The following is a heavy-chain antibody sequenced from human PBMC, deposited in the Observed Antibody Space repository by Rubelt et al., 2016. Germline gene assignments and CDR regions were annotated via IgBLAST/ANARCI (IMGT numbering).Heavy chain of an antibody. J-gene: IGHJ4*02. Sequence: QVQLVQSGAEVKKPGASVKVSCKASGYTLTSYGISWVRQAPGQGLEWMGWISAYNGNTNCAPKIQRRFTMSTDQCTSKAYVELRSLRSDYTAVYYCARANYYDSSGYYNYWGQGALVTVSS. CDR2: ISAYNGNT. CDR3: ARANYYDSSGYYNY. D-gene: IGHD3-22*01. V-gene: IGHV1-18*01. CDR1: GYTLTSYG.